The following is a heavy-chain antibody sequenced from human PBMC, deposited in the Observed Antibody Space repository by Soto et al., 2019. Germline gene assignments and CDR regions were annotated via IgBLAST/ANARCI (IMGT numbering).Heavy chain of an antibody. CDR1: GGSISSYY. J-gene: IGHJ6*02. D-gene: IGHD6-19*01. V-gene: IGHV4-59*01. CDR3: ARVGSGIAVHDYYGMDV. Sequence: QVRLQESGPGLVKPSETLSLTCTVSGGSISSYYWSWIRQPPGKGLEWIGYIYYSGSTNYNPSLKSRVTISVDTSKNQFSLKLSSVTAADTAVYYCARVGSGIAVHDYYGMDVWGQGTTVTVSS. CDR2: IYYSGST.